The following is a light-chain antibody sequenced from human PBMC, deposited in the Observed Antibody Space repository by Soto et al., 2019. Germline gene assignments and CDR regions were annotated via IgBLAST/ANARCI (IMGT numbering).Light chain of an antibody. Sequence: IVLTQSPGTLSLSPGERATLSCRASQSVSSSYLSWYQQKPGQAPRLLIYCASSRATGIPDRFSGSGSGTDFTLTISRLESEDFAVYYCQQYGSSSWTFGQGTKVDIK. CDR1: QSVSSSY. V-gene: IGKV3-20*01. J-gene: IGKJ1*01. CDR3: QQYGSSSWT. CDR2: CAS.